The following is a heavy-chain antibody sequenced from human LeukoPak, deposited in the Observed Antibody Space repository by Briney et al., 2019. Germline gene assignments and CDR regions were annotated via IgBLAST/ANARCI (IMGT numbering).Heavy chain of an antibody. D-gene: IGHD2-21*02. J-gene: IGHJ4*02. V-gene: IGHV3-53*01. Sequence: GGSLRLSCAASGFTFSSFSMNWVRQAPGKRLEWVSVIYSGGSTYYADSVKGRFTISRDNSKNTLYLQMNSLRAEDTAVYYCARVDTVVTAILYWGQGTLVTVSS. CDR2: IYSGGST. CDR1: GFTFSSFS. CDR3: ARVDTVVTAILY.